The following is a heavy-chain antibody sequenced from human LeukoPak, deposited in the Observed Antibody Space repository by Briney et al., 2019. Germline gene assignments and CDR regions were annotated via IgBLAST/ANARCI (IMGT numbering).Heavy chain of an antibody. CDR1: GGSVNSGNYC. CDR2: IYYSGST. V-gene: IGHV4-61*01. D-gene: IGHD3-10*01. J-gene: IGHJ4*02. Sequence: SETLSLTCSVSGGSVNSGNYCWSWIRQPPGKGLEWIGYIYYSGSTNYNPSLKSRVTISVDTSKNQFSLKLSSVTAADTAVYYCARDDYFGSGRGDYWGQGTLVTVSS. CDR3: ARDDYFGSGRGDY.